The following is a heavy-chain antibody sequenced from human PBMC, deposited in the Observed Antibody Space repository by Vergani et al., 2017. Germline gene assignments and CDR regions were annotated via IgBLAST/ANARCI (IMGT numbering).Heavy chain of an antibody. V-gene: IGHV1-46*03. CDR2: INPSGGST. CDR1: GYTFTNYY. Sequence: QLLLVQSGAEVQKPGASVRVSCKTSGYTFTNYYIHWVRQAPGQGLELMGIINPSGGSTTYAQQFQGRLTMTRDTSTSTVYMDLSNLRSEDTAVYYGARPNRDILPPEPRRLDYWGQGTLVTVSS. CDR3: ARPNRDILPPEPRRLDY. D-gene: IGHD1-14*01. J-gene: IGHJ4*02.